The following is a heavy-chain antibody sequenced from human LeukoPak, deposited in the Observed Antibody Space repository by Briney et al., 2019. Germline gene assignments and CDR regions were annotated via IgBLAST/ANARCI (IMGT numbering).Heavy chain of an antibody. CDR1: GVSISSYY. J-gene: IGHJ3*02. CDR2: IYYSGSTT. D-gene: IGHD4-11*01. CDR3: ARRDSSRWREGSFDI. V-gene: IGHV4-59*01. Sequence: SETLSLTCTVSGVSISSYYWSWIRQPPGKGLEWIGYIYYSGSTTSFNPSLKSRVTISLDTSKNQFSLKLSSVTTADTAVYYCARRDSSRWREGSFDIWGQGTMVTVSS.